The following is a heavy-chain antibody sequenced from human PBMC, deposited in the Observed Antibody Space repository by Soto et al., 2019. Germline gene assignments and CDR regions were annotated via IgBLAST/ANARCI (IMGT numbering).Heavy chain of an antibody. Sequence: EVQLVESGGDLVQPGGSLRLSCTASGFTLSSYEMNWVRQAPGKGLQWVSYISSSGSPIYYADSVKGRFTISRDNAKNSLYLQMNSLRVEDTAIYYCATFGIAATSPPFTEYFHHWGQGTLVTVSS. CDR2: ISSSGSPI. CDR3: ATFGIAATSPPFTEYFHH. J-gene: IGHJ1*01. V-gene: IGHV3-48*03. D-gene: IGHD6-13*01. CDR1: GFTLSSYE.